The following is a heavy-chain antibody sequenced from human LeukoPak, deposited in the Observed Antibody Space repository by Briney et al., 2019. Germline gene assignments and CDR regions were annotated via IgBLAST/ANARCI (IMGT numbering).Heavy chain of an antibody. J-gene: IGHJ4*02. CDR3: ARELQYSSGRRIDY. V-gene: IGHV4-4*02. CDR2: IYHSGST. D-gene: IGHD6-19*01. Sequence: GSLRLSCAASGFTFSSSAMSWVRQAPGKGLEWIGEIYHSGSTNYNPSLKSRVTISVDKSKNQFSLKMSSVSAADTAVYYCARELQYSSGRRIDYWGQGTLVTVSS. CDR1: GFTFSSSAM.